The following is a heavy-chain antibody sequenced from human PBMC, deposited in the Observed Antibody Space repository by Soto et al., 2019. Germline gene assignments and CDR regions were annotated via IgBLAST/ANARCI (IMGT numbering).Heavy chain of an antibody. CDR3: ARGLFGVVIIGSGYYTGNRDRTLIRLRRDYGMDV. Sequence: SETLSLTCAVYGGSFSGYYWSWIRQPPGKGLEWIGEINHSGSTNYNPSLKSRVTISVDTSKNQFSLKLSSVTAADTAVYYCARGLFGVVIIGSGYYTGNRDRTLIRLRRDYGMDVWGQGTTVTVSS. CDR1: GGSFSGYY. D-gene: IGHD3-3*01. J-gene: IGHJ6*02. CDR2: INHSGST. V-gene: IGHV4-34*01.